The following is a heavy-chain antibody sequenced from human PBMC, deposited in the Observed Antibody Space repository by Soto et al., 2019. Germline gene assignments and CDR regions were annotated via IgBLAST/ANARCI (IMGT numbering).Heavy chain of an antibody. CDR2: IYYSGST. D-gene: IGHD5-12*01. CDR3: ARAERLRGGGYFDY. Sequence: QVQLQESGPGLVKPSQTLSLTCTVSRGSISSGGYSWSWIRRHPGKGLEWIGYIYYSGSTDYNPSLKSRVTISVDTSKNQFSLKLSSVTAADTAVYYCARAERLRGGGYFDYWGQGTLVTVSS. V-gene: IGHV4-31*03. J-gene: IGHJ4*02. CDR1: RGSISSGGYS.